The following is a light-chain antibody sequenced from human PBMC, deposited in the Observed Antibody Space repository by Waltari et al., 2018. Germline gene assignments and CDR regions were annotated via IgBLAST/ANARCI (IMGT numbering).Light chain of an antibody. CDR2: DAS. CDR3: QQYWTLPVT. Sequence: CRVMQRVSRYVAWYQQKPGQAPGLLIYDASTRASGIPARFSGSGSGTDFTLTISRLEAEDFAVYYCQQYWTLPVTFGGGTKVEVK. CDR1: QRVSRY. J-gene: IGKJ4*02. V-gene: IGKV1D-8*01.